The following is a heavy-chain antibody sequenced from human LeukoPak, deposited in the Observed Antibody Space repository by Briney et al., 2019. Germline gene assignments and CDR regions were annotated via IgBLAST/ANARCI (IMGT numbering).Heavy chain of an antibody. Sequence: PGGSLRLSCAASGFTFSSYAMHWVRQAPGKGLEWVAVISYDGSNKYYADSVKGRFTISRDNSKNTLYLQMNSLRAEDTAVYYCARDLLRYCSSTSCYTHYYYGMDVWGQGTTVTVSS. V-gene: IGHV3-30*04. CDR1: GFTFSSYA. J-gene: IGHJ6*02. D-gene: IGHD2-2*02. CDR3: ARDLLRYCSSTSCYTHYYYGMDV. CDR2: ISYDGSNK.